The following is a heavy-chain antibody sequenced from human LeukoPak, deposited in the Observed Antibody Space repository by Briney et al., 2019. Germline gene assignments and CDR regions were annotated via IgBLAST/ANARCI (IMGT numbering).Heavy chain of an antibody. Sequence: GESLKISCKGSGYSFTTYWISWVRQMPGKGLEWMGRIDPSDSYTNYSPSFQGHVTNSADKSISTAYLQWSSLKASDSAMYYCARHYGSLFDYWGQGTLVTVSS. CDR2: IDPSDSYT. V-gene: IGHV5-10-1*01. D-gene: IGHD3-10*01. CDR3: ARHYGSLFDY. J-gene: IGHJ4*02. CDR1: GYSFTTYW.